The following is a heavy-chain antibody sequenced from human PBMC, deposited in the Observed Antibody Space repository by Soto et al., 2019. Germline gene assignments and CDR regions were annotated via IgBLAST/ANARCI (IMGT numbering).Heavy chain of an antibody. V-gene: IGHV2-5*02. Sequence: SGPTLVNPTQTLTLTCTFSGFSLSTSGVGVGWIRQPPGKALEWLALIYWDDDKRYSPSPKSRLTITKDTSKNQVVLTMTNMDPVDTATYYCTHKPSTVYYFDYWGQGALVTGSS. CDR1: GFSLSTSGVG. J-gene: IGHJ4*02. CDR3: THKPSTVYYFDY. CDR2: IYWDDDK. D-gene: IGHD1-20*01.